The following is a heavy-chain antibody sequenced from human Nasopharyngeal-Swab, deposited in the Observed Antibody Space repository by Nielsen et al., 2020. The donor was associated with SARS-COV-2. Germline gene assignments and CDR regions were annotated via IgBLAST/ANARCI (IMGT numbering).Heavy chain of an antibody. J-gene: IGHJ4*02. V-gene: IGHV3-23*01. Sequence: GESLKISCAASGFTFSSYAMSWVRQAPGKGLEWVSAISGSGGSTYYADSVKGRFTISRDNSKNTLYLQMNSLRAEDTAVYYCAKDRPRIAVAGSNRRGFDYWGQGTLVTVSS. CDR3: AKDRPRIAVAGSNRRGFDY. CDR2: ISGSGGST. CDR1: GFTFSSYA. D-gene: IGHD6-19*01.